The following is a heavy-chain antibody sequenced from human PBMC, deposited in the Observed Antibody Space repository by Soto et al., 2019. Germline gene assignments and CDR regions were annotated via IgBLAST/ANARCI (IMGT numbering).Heavy chain of an antibody. CDR2: INSFSGDT. V-gene: IGHV1-18*01. D-gene: IGHD2-15*01. J-gene: IGHJ2*01. CDR3: ARDLHSGGKYWYLGI. CDR1: GYTFTHYG. Sequence: QVQLVQSGAEVKKPGASVRVSCKASGYTFTHYGITWVRQAPGQGLEWIGWINSFSGDTNYPQKLQGRLTMTTDTSTNTVYMELRNLRSDDTAVYYCARDLHSGGKYWYLGIWGRGTLVTVAS.